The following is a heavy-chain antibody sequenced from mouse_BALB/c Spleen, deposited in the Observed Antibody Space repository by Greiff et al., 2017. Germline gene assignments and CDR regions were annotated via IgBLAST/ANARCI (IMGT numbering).Heavy chain of an antibody. Sequence: EVNLVDSGGGLVQPGGSRKLSCAASGFTFSSFGMHWVRQAPEKGLEWVAYISSGSSTIYYADTVKGRFTISRDNPKNTLFLQMTSLRSEDTAMYDCARRAPDGKGAMDYWGQGTSVTVSA. V-gene: IGHV5-17*02. CDR2: ISSGSSTI. J-gene: IGHJ4*01. D-gene: IGHD1-1*01. CDR1: GFTFSSFG. CDR3: ARRAPDGKGAMDY.